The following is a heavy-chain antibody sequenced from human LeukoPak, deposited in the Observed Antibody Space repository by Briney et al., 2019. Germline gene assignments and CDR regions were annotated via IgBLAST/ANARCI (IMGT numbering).Heavy chain of an antibody. CDR2: IVVGSGNT. D-gene: IGHD3-10*02. CDR1: GFTFTSSA. J-gene: IGHJ3*02. CDR3: AALVGVRGVIITAHAFDI. V-gene: IGHV1-58*02. Sequence: GASVKVSCKASGFTFTSSAMQWVRQARGQRLEWIGWIVVGSGNTNYAQKFQERVTITRDMSTSTAYMELSSLRSEDTAVYYCAALVGVRGVIITAHAFDIWGQGTMVTVSS.